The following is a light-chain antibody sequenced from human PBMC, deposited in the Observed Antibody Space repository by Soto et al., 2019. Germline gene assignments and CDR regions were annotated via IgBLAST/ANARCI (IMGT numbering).Light chain of an antibody. J-gene: IGLJ1*01. CDR1: SSDVGGYNY. V-gene: IGLV2-8*01. Sequence: QSALTQPPSASGSPGQSVTISCTGTSSDVGGYNYVSWYQQHPGKAPKLIIYEVSKRPSGVPDRFSGSKSGNTASLTVSGRQAEDEADYYCSSYAGSNNLNVFGTGTKVTVL. CDR3: SSYAGSNNLNV. CDR2: EVS.